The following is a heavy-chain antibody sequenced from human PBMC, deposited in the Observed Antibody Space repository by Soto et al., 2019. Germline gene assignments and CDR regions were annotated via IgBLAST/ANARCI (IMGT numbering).Heavy chain of an antibody. CDR3: ARKNTVTTPYYYYYMDV. D-gene: IGHD4-17*01. CDR2: IYYSGST. Sequence: SETLSLTCTVSGGSISSYYWSWIRQPPGKGLEWIGYIYYSGSTNYNPSLKSRVTISVDTSKNQFSLKLSSVTAADTAVYYCARKNTVTTPYYYYYMDVWGKGTTVTVSS. V-gene: IGHV4-59*01. J-gene: IGHJ6*03. CDR1: GGSISSYY.